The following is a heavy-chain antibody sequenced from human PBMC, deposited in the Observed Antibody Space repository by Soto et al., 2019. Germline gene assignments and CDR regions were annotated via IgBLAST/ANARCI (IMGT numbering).Heavy chain of an antibody. J-gene: IGHJ6*02. CDR2: IYYSGNT. D-gene: IGHD3-10*01. CDR3: ARALDGSGVLDV. CDR1: CGSITSYY. Sequence: SDTLSLTCTVSCGSITSYYWSCIRQPPGKGLEWIGNIYYSGNTKYNPSLKSRVTISVDTSQNQFSLKLSSGTAADTAVYYCARALDGSGVLDVWGQGTTVTVSS. V-gene: IGHV4-59*12.